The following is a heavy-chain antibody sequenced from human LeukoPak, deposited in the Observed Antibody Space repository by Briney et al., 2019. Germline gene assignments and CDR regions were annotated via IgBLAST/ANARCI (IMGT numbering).Heavy chain of an antibody. CDR3: ARDKASDYGDSIFDS. Sequence: GGSLRLSCAASGFTFSSYWMSWVRQAPGKGLEWVANIKQDGGRKYYVDSVKGRFTISRDNAKNSLYLQMNSLRAEDTAVYYCARDKASDYGDSIFDSWGQGTLVTVSS. D-gene: IGHD4-17*01. CDR2: IKQDGGRK. V-gene: IGHV3-7*01. CDR1: GFTFSSYW. J-gene: IGHJ4*02.